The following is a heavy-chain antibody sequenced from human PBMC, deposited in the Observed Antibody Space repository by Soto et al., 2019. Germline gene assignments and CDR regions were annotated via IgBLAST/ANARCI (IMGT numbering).Heavy chain of an antibody. CDR3: ARAHSGYDPLGMDV. D-gene: IGHD5-12*01. Sequence: QVQLQEPGPGLVKPSETLSLTCTVSGGSVISGSYYWSWIRRPPGTGLEWVGCISDTGSGDYNPYLKSRVTISVHTSKRQFSPRLNSVTAADTAVYFCARAHSGYDPLGMDVWGLGTTVTVSS. V-gene: IGHV4-61*01. CDR2: ISDTGSG. J-gene: IGHJ6*02. CDR1: GGSVISGSYY.